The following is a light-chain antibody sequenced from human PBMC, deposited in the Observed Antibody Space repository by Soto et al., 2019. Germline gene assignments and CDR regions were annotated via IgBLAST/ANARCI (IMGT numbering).Light chain of an antibody. V-gene: IGKV3-15*01. CDR3: QQYHHWPPIT. Sequence: EIVLTQSLATLSLSPGGRATLSCRASQSVSLSLAWYQQRPGQAPRLLIFRASTRATGIPARFSGSGSGTEFTLTISSLQSEDVAVYYCQQYHHWPPITFGQGTRLEIK. J-gene: IGKJ5*01. CDR2: RAS. CDR1: QSVSLS.